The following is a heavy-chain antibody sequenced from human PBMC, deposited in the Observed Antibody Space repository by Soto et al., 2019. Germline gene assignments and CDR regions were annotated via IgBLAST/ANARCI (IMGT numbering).Heavy chain of an antibody. J-gene: IGHJ4*02. CDR2: IYHSGST. D-gene: IGHD6-19*01. CDR1: GGSISSSNW. Sequence: SETLSLTCAVSGGSISSSNWWSWVRQPPGKGLEWIGEIYHSGSTNYNPSLKSRVTISVDKSKNQFSLKLSSVTAADTAVYYCARKVQQWLVVGDYFDYWGQGTLVTVSS. V-gene: IGHV4-4*02. CDR3: ARKVQQWLVVGDYFDY.